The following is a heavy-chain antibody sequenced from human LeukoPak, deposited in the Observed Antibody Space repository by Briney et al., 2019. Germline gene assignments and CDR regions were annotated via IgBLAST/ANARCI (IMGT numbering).Heavy chain of an antibody. Sequence: GGSLRLSCAASGFTFTDYWMHWVRQVAGKGLVWVSRINGDLTNTTYADSVKGRFTISRDNAKNTLYLQMNSLRAEDTAVYYCARAVNYYDPNWFDPWGQGTLVTVSS. CDR2: INGDLTNT. V-gene: IGHV3-74*03. D-gene: IGHD3-22*01. CDR1: GFTFTDYW. J-gene: IGHJ5*02. CDR3: ARAVNYYDPNWFDP.